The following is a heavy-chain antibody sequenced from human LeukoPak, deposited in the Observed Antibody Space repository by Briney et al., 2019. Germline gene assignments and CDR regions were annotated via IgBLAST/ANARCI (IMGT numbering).Heavy chain of an antibody. CDR1: GYTFTGYY. J-gene: IGHJ5*02. CDR2: INPNSAGT. Sequence: ASVKVSCKASGYTFTGYYMHWVRQAPGQGLEWMGWINPNSAGTNYAQKFQGRVTMNRDTSISTAYMELSRLRSDDTAVYYCAREGYCSSTSCYEGGWFDPWGQGTLVTVSS. CDR3: AREGYCSSTSCYEGGWFDP. D-gene: IGHD2-2*01. V-gene: IGHV1-2*02.